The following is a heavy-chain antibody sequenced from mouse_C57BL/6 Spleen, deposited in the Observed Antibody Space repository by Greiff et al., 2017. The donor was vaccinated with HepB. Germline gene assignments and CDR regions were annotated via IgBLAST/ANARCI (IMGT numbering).Heavy chain of an antibody. J-gene: IGHJ4*01. D-gene: IGHD2-1*01. CDR1: GYTFTEYT. CDR2: FYPGSGSI. Sequence: QVQLQQSGAELVKPGASVKLSCKASGYTFTEYTIHWVKQRSGQGLEWIGWFYPGSGSIKYNEKFKDKATLTADKSSSTVYMELSRLTSEDSAVYFCASHDGDGNYAYYAMDYWGQGTSVTVSS. CDR3: ASHDGDGNYAYYAMDY. V-gene: IGHV1-62-2*01.